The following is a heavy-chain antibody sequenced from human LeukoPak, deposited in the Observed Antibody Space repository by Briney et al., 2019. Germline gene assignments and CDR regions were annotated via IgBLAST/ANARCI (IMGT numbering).Heavy chain of an antibody. CDR3: ARGGEHVDPLDHYYYMDV. D-gene: IGHD3-16*01. CDR2: ISSSSSYI. J-gene: IGHJ6*03. CDR1: GFALSDYA. V-gene: IGHV3-21*01. Sequence: PGGSLRLSCAASGFALSDYAINWVRQAPGKGLEWVSSISSSSSYIYYADSVKGRFTISRDNAKNSLYLQMNSLRAEDTAVYYCARGGEHVDPLDHYYYMDVWGKGTTVTVSS.